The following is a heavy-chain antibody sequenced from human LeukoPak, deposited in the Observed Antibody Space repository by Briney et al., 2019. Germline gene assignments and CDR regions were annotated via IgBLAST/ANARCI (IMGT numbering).Heavy chain of an antibody. D-gene: IGHD1-26*01. CDR3: ARENSGSYGEFDY. CDR1: GGSISSYY. V-gene: IGHV4-4*07. Sequence: SETLSLTWTVSGGSISSYYWSWIRQPAGKGLVWIGRIYTSGSTNYNASLKSRVSISVDTSKNQFSLKLSSVTAADTAVFYCARENSGSYGEFDYWGQGTLVTVSS. J-gene: IGHJ4*02. CDR2: IYTSGST.